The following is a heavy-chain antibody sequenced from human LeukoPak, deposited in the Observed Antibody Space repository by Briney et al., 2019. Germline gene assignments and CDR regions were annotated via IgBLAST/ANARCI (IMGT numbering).Heavy chain of an antibody. CDR1: GYSFIVHY. D-gene: IGHD3-9*01. V-gene: IGHV1-2*02. J-gene: IGHJ4*02. CDR2: INPRSGDT. Sequence: ASVKVSCKASGYSFIVHYIHWVRQAPGQGLEWMGWINPRSGDTNYAQQFQGRLTMTRDTSISTAYMDLSRLTSDDTAVYFCVRDWELRYSQGGFDYWGQGTLVTVSS. CDR3: VRDWELRYSQGGFDY.